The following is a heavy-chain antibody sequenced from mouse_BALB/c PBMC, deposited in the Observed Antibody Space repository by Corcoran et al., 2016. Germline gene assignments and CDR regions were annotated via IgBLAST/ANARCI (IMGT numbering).Heavy chain of an antibody. CDR3: ARRAYYGSSYYAMDY. CDR2: IYWDDDK. J-gene: IGHJ4*01. D-gene: IGHD1-1*01. Sequence: QVTLKESGPGILQPSQTLSLTCSFSGFSLSTSGMGVSWIRQPSGKGLEWLAHIYWDDDKRYNPSLKSRLTIPKDTSSNQVFLKITSVDTADTATYYCARRAYYGSSYYAMDYWGQGTSVTVSS. V-gene: IGHV8-12*01. CDR1: GFSLSTSGMG.